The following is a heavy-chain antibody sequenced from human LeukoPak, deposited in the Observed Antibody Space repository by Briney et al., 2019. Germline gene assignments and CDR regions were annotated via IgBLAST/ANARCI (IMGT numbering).Heavy chain of an antibody. CDR3: ARDDFWSGYRAFDI. CDR1: GGSFSGYY. V-gene: IGHV4-4*07. J-gene: IGHJ3*02. D-gene: IGHD3-3*01. CDR2: IYTSGST. Sequence: KSSETLSLTCAVYGGSFSGYYWSWIRQSAGKGLEWIGRIYTSGSTNYNPSLRSLVTMSVDTSKNQFSLKVSSVTAADTAVYYCARDDFWSGYRAFDIWGQGTRVTVSS.